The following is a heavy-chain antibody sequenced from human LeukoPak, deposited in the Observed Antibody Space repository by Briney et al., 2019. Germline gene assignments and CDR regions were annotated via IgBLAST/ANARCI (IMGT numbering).Heavy chain of an antibody. CDR3: ARGSKWFGELIRRGEYYFDY. CDR2: IRYDGSNK. CDR1: GFTFSSYG. D-gene: IGHD3-10*01. Sequence: GGSLRLSCAASGFTFSSYGMHWVRQAPGKGLEWVAFIRYDGSNKYYADSVKGRFNTSRDNSKNTLYLQMNSLRAEDTAVYYCARGSKWFGELIRRGEYYFDYGGQGTLVTVSS. J-gene: IGHJ4*02. V-gene: IGHV3-30*02.